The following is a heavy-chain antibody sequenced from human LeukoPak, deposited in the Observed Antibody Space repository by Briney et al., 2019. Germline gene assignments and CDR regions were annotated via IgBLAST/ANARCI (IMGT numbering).Heavy chain of an antibody. V-gene: IGHV1-18*01. CDR3: ARFDVGSWYSSGWYELDY. CDR1: GYTFTSYG. Sequence: GASVKVSCKASGYTFTSYGISWVRQAPGQGLEWMGWISAYNGNTNYAQKLQGRVTMTTDTSTSTAYMELRSLRSDDTAVYYCARFDVGSWYSSGWYELDYWGQGTLVTVYS. CDR2: ISAYNGNT. D-gene: IGHD6-19*01. J-gene: IGHJ4*02.